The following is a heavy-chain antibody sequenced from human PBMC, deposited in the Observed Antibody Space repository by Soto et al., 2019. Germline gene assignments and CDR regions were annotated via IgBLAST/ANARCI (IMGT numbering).Heavy chain of an antibody. CDR2: IGPSNNI. V-gene: IGHV3-48*01. Sequence: GGSLRLSCAASGFTFSPYSMNWVRQAPGKGLEWVSFIGPSNNIYYADSVKGRFTISRDNARNSLYLQMDSLRAEDTAVYHCARVGHVTLQYGGLDSWGQGTQVTVSS. CDR1: GFTFSPYS. D-gene: IGHD4-4*01. J-gene: IGHJ5*01. CDR3: ARVGHVTLQYGGLDS.